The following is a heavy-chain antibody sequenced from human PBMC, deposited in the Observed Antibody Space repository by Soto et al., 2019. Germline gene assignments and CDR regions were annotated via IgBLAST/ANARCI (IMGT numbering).Heavy chain of an antibody. J-gene: IGHJ4*02. CDR1: GFTVSNNY. CDR3: AAEPGGGGY. CDR2: IYSGGYT. Sequence: EVQLVESGGGLIQPGGSLRLSCAVSGFTVSNNYMSWVRQAPGKGLEGVSVIYSGGYTAYGDSVKGRFTISRDNSKNTLYRKMNSVGADDPAVFFWAAEPGGGGYWGQGTLVTVSS. D-gene: IGHD3-10*01. V-gene: IGHV3-53*01.